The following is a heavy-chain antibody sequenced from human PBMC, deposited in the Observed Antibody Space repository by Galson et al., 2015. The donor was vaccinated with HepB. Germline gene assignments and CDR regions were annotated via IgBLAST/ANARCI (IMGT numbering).Heavy chain of an antibody. CDR3: ARGDGYNLGDYFDY. J-gene: IGHJ4*02. Sequence: SLRLSCAASGFTFSSYSMNWVRQAPGKGLEWVSYISSSSSTIYYADSVKGRFTISRDNAKNSLYLQMNSLRAEDTAVYYCARGDGYNLGDYFDYWGQGTLVTVSS. CDR1: GFTFSSYS. CDR2: ISSSSSTI. D-gene: IGHD5-24*01. V-gene: IGHV3-48*01.